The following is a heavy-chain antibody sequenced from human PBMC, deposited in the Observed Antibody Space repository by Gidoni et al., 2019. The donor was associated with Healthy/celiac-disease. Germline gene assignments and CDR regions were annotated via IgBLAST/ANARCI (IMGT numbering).Heavy chain of an antibody. CDR3: ARGYWYDFWSGYHQRLPRDGMDV. Sequence: QLQLVQSGAEVKKPGSSVTVSCKASGGTFSSYAISWVRQAPGQGLEWMGGIIPIFGTANYAQKFQGRVTITADESTSTAYMELSSLRSEDTAVYYCARGYWYDFWSGYHQRLPRDGMDVWGQGTTVTVSS. CDR2: IIPIFGTA. CDR1: GGTFSSYA. J-gene: IGHJ6*02. D-gene: IGHD3-3*01. V-gene: IGHV1-69*01.